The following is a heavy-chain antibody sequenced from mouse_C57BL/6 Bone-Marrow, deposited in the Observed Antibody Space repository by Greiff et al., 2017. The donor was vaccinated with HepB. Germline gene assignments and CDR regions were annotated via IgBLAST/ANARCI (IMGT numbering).Heavy chain of an antibody. Sequence: EVQLQQSGPGLVKPSQSLSLTCSVTGYSITSGYYWNWIRQFPGNKLEWMGYISYDGSNNYNPSLKNRISITRDTSKNQFFLKLNSVTTEDTATYYCASYGYDGDYWGQGTTLTVSS. CDR1: GYSITSGYY. CDR2: ISYDGSN. J-gene: IGHJ2*01. CDR3: ASYGYDGDY. D-gene: IGHD2-2*01. V-gene: IGHV3-6*01.